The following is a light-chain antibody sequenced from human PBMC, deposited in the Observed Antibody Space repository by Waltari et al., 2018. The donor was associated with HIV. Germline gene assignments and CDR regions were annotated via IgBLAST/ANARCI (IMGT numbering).Light chain of an antibody. CDR1: SSNIGSNF. Sequence: QSVLTQPPSASGTPGQRVTISCSGGSSNIGSNFEILYQQLPGTAPKPPIYRNNQRPSGVPDRFSGSKSGTSASLAISGLQSEDEADYYCAAWDDSLNGHWVFGGGTKVTVL. V-gene: IGLV1-44*01. CDR2: RNN. CDR3: AAWDDSLNGHWV. J-gene: IGLJ3*02.